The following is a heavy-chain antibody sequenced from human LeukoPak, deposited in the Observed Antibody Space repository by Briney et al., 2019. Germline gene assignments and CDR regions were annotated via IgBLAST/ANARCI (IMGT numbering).Heavy chain of an antibody. V-gene: IGHV3-21*01. CDR2: ISRDSNYI. D-gene: IGHD6-19*01. J-gene: IGHJ4*02. CDR1: GFIFSTYS. CDR3: ARDASGWSRDY. Sequence: GGSLRLSCAASGFIFSTYSMNWVRQAPGKGLEWVSVISRDSNYIYYADSIKGRFTISRDNGKNSLYLQINSLRDEDTAVYYCARDASGWSRDYWGQGNRVSLSS.